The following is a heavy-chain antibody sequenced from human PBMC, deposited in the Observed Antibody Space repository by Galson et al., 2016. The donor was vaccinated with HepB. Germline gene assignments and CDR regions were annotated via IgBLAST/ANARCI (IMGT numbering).Heavy chain of an antibody. D-gene: IGHD2-2*01. CDR1: GGSISSSRYS. Sequence: ETLSLTCTVSGGSISSSRYSWGWIRQPPGKGLEWIGCLYYSGSTYYNSSLKSRVTISVDTSKNQFSLNLSAVTAAGTAVYYCARYCSSTSCSRYGDILTGYDGPFWGQGTLVTVSS. CDR3: ARYCSSTSCSRYGDILTGYDGPF. CDR2: LYYSGST. V-gene: IGHV4-39*01. J-gene: IGHJ4*02.